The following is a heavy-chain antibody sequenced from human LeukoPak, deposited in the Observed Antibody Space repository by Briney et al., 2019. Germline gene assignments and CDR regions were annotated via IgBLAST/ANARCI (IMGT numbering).Heavy chain of an antibody. CDR3: DGADF. CDR2: ISDSGGGT. V-gene: IGHV3-23*01. J-gene: IGHJ4*02. Sequence: GGSLRLSRAASGFTFNTYSMNWARQAPGKGLEWVSTISDSGGGTYYADSVKGRFTTSRDNSKNTLYLQMNSLRADDTAVYYCDGADFWGQGTLVTVSS. CDR1: GFTFNTYS.